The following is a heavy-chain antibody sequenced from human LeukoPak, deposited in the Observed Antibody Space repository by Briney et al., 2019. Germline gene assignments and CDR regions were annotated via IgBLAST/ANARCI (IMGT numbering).Heavy chain of an antibody. J-gene: IGHJ5*02. V-gene: IGHV1-2*02. D-gene: IGHD3-10*01. Sequence: ASVKVSCKASGYTFTGYYMHWVRQAPGQGLEWMGWINPNSGGTNYAQKFQGRVTMTRDTSISTAYMELGGLRSDDTAVYYCARDGRGIYGSGTLGPWGQGTLVTVSS. CDR3: ARDGRGIYGSGTLGP. CDR2: INPNSGGT. CDR1: GYTFTGYY.